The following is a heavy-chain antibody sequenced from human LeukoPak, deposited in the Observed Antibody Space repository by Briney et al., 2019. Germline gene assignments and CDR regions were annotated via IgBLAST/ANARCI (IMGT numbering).Heavy chain of an antibody. CDR3: AREGYCSGGSCYLTYFDY. CDR1: GYTFTSYG. V-gene: IGHV1-18*01. D-gene: IGHD2-15*01. J-gene: IGHJ4*02. Sequence: ASVKVSCKASGYTFTSYGISWVRQAPGQGLEWMGWISAYNGNTNYAQKLQSGVTMTTDTSTSTAYMELRSLRSDDTAVYYCAREGYCSGGSCYLTYFDYWGQGTLVTVSS. CDR2: ISAYNGNT.